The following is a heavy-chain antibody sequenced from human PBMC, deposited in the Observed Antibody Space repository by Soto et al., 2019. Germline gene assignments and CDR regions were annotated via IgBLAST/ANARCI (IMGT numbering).Heavy chain of an antibody. CDR1: GFTFSDHY. CDR2: IRNKANSYST. V-gene: IGHV3-72*01. J-gene: IGHJ4*02. D-gene: IGHD1-26*01. Sequence: EVQLVEFGGGLVQPGGSLRLSCAASGFTFSDHYMDWVSQAPGKGLEWVARIRNKANSYSTEYAASAKGRFTISSDDSMNLGYLQISSLKTEDTAVFYCARTRLGSYDLKYFDYLGQGTLVPVSS. CDR3: ARTRLGSYDLKYFDY.